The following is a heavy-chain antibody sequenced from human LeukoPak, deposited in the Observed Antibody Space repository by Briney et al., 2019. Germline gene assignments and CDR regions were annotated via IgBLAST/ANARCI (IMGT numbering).Heavy chain of an antibody. V-gene: IGHV4-34*01. CDR2: INHSGTT. CDR1: GGSFSGYY. D-gene: IGHD3-22*01. Sequence: SETLSLTCAVYGGSFSGYYWSWIRQPPGKGLEWIGEINHSGTTNYNPSLESRVTISVDTSKNQISLQLTFVTAADTAVYYCARVKRRFYDSSGYPFDFWGQGTLVTVSS. CDR3: ARVKRRFYDSSGYPFDF. J-gene: IGHJ4*02.